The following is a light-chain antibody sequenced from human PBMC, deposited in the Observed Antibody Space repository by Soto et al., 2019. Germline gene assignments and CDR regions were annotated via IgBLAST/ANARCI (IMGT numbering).Light chain of an antibody. V-gene: IGKV3-20*01. J-gene: IGKJ4*01. Sequence: EIVLTQSPGTLSLSPGERATLSCRASQSVSSIYLAWYQQRPGQAPRLLIYGASSRATGIPDRFSGSGSGRDFTLTINRLEPEDLAVYYCQQYGSSPLTFGGGTKVEL. CDR2: GAS. CDR3: QQYGSSPLT. CDR1: QSVSSIY.